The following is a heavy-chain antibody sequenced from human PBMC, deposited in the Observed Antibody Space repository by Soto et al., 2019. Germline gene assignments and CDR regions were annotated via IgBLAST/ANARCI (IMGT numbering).Heavy chain of an antibody. Sequence: EVQLVESGGGLVKAGGSLRLFCTASGFTFRYYNMNWVRQAPGKGLEWVSSISTGGAYMFYADSVKGRFTISRDNAQNSLFLQIDSPRAEDTAVYYCARDIASPGGDYFDSWGQGTLVTVSS. CDR3: ARDIASPGGDYFDS. J-gene: IGHJ4*02. D-gene: IGHD2-21*01. V-gene: IGHV3-21*06. CDR2: ISTGGAYM. CDR1: GFTFRYYN.